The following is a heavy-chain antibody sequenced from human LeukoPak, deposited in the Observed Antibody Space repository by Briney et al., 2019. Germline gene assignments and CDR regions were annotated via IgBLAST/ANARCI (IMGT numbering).Heavy chain of an antibody. V-gene: IGHV4-30-4*01. CDR3: ARSSARMATTSFYYFDY. CDR1: GGSISSGDYY. J-gene: IGHJ4*02. D-gene: IGHD5-12*01. Sequence: PSQTLSLTCTVSGGSISSGDYYWSWIRQPPGKGLEWIGYIYYSGSTYYNPSLKSRVTISVDTSKNQFSLKPSSVTAADTAVYYCARSSARMATTSFYYFDYWGQGTLVTVSS. CDR2: IYYSGST.